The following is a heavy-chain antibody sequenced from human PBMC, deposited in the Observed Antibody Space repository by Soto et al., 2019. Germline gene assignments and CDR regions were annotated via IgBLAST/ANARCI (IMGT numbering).Heavy chain of an antibody. D-gene: IGHD2-15*01. CDR1: GFTFSSYW. V-gene: IGHV3-7*05. CDR2: IKQDGSEK. CDR3: ARDHRDIVVVVAAHFDY. Sequence: GGSLRLSCAASGFTFSSYWMSWVRQAPGKGLEWVANIKQDGSEKYYVDSVKGRFTISRDNAKNSLYLQMNSLRAEDTAVYYCARDHRDIVVVVAAHFDYWGQGTLVTVSS. J-gene: IGHJ4*02.